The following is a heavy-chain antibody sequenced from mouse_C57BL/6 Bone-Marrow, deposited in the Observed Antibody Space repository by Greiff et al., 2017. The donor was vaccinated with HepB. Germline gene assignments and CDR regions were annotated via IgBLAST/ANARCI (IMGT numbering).Heavy chain of an antibody. CDR2: IAPSDSYT. Sequence: VQLQQPGAELVKPGASVKLSCKASGYSFTSYWMQWVKQRPGQGLEWIGEIAPSDSYTNYNQKFKGKATLTVDTSSSPAYMQLSSLTSEDSAVYYCAREDYGSSLFAYWGQGTLVTVSA. D-gene: IGHD1-1*01. CDR3: AREDYGSSLFAY. CDR1: GYSFTSYW. J-gene: IGHJ3*01. V-gene: IGHV1-50*01.